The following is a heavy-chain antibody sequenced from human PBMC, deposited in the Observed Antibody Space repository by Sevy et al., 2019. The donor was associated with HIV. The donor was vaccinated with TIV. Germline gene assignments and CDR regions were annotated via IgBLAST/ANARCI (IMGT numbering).Heavy chain of an antibody. Sequence: SETLSLTCAVYGGSFSGYYWNCIRQPPGKGLEWIAEIDHSGTTNFNPSLKSRVTMSVDTSKNQFSLNLTSVTAADTAVYYCARAYSSSWYHWFDPWGQGNLVTVSS. V-gene: IGHV4-34*01. D-gene: IGHD2-2*01. J-gene: IGHJ5*02. CDR1: GGSFSGYY. CDR2: IDHSGTT. CDR3: ARAYSSSWYHWFDP.